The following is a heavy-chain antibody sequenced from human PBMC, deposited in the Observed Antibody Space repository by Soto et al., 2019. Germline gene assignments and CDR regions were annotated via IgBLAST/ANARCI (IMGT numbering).Heavy chain of an antibody. J-gene: IGHJ6*02. CDR3: ARDRSIAAAGTEYYYGMDV. V-gene: IGHV3-11*06. CDR2: ISSSSSYT. CDR1: GFTFSDYY. D-gene: IGHD6-13*01. Sequence: GGSLRLSCAASGFTFSDYYMSWIRQAPGKGLEWVSYISSSSSYTNYADSVKGRFTISRDNAKNSLYLQMNSLRAEDTAVYYCARDRSIAAAGTEYYYGMDVWGQGTTVTVSS.